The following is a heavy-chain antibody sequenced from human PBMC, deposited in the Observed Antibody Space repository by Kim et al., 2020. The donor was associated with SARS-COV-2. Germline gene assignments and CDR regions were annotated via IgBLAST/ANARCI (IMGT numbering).Heavy chain of an antibody. Sequence: YAAPVKGRCTISRDDSENMVYLQMNTLKTEDTAVYYCTIDVPTARPQIDYWGQGTLVTVSS. CDR3: TIDVPTARPQIDY. J-gene: IGHJ4*02. D-gene: IGHD2-2*02. V-gene: IGHV3-15*01.